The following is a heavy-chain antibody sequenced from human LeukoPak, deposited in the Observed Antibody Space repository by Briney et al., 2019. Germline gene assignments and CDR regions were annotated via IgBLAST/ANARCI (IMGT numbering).Heavy chain of an antibody. Sequence: ASVKDSCKASGYTFTNYDIDWVRQATGQGLEWMGWMNPDSGNTGYAQKFQGRVTITKSTSISTAYMELSSLRSEDTALYYCARGPYCRSTSCPYYLDVWGKGTTVTVSS. D-gene: IGHD2-2*01. CDR1: GYTFTNYD. J-gene: IGHJ6*03. V-gene: IGHV1-8*03. CDR3: ARGPYCRSTSCPYYLDV. CDR2: MNPDSGNT.